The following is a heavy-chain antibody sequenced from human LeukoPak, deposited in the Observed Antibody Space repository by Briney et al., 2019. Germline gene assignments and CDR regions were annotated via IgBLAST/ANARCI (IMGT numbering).Heavy chain of an antibody. Sequence: GGSLRLSCAASGFTFSSCGMHWVRQAPGKGLEWVAVISYDGSNKYYADSVKGRFTISRDNSKNTLYLQMNSLRAEDTAVYYCAKDRIMVRGGGNFDYWGQGTLVTVSS. D-gene: IGHD3-10*01. J-gene: IGHJ4*02. V-gene: IGHV3-30*18. CDR3: AKDRIMVRGGGNFDY. CDR1: GFTFSSCG. CDR2: ISYDGSNK.